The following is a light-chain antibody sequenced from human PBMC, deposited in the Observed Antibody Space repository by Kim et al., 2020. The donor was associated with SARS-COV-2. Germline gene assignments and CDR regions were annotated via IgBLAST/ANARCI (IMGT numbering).Light chain of an antibody. Sequence: GQKVTISCSGNSSNRGTNYVSWHQQLPGTAPRLLIHDKYKRPSGIPDRFSGSKSGTAATLRITGLQTGDEVDYYCGTRDSSLSVGVFGGGTKVTVL. CDR3: GTRDSSLSVGV. CDR1: SSNRGTNY. J-gene: IGLJ3*02. CDR2: DKY. V-gene: IGLV1-51*01.